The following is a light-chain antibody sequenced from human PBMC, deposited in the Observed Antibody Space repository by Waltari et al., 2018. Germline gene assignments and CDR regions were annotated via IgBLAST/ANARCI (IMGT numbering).Light chain of an antibody. Sequence: QLTQSPSSLSASVGDRVTITCRASQDINTYLAWYQLKPGKAPKLLISTSSTLQTGVPPRFSGSGSGPNFTLTITSLQPEDLATYYCQQLNTYPYTFGQGTKLEIK. V-gene: IGKV1-9*01. CDR1: QDINTY. CDR3: QQLNTYPYT. J-gene: IGKJ2*01. CDR2: TSS.